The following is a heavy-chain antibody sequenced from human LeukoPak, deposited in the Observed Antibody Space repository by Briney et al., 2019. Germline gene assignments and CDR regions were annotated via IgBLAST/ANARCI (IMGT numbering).Heavy chain of an antibody. CDR1: GGSISSYY. Sequence: PSKTLSLTCTVSGGSISSYYWSWIRQPAGKGLEWIGRIYTSGSTNYNPSLKSRVTMSVDTSKNQFSLKLSSVTAADTAVYYCARVGGETNYYYGMDVWGQGTTVTVSS. D-gene: IGHD3-16*01. J-gene: IGHJ6*02. CDR3: ARVGGETNYYYGMDV. V-gene: IGHV4-4*07. CDR2: IYTSGST.